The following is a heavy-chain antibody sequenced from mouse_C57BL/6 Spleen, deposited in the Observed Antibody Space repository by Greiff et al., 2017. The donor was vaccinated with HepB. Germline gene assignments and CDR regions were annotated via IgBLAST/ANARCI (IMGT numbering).Heavy chain of an antibody. Sequence: EVHLVESEGGLVQPGSSMKLSCTASGFTFSDYYMAWVRQVPEKGLEWVANINYDGSSTYYLDSLKSRFIISRDNAKNILYLQMSSLKSEDTATYYCAREGDGYYSYFDYWGQGTTLTVSS. CDR1: GFTFSDYY. J-gene: IGHJ2*01. V-gene: IGHV5-16*01. CDR3: AREGDGYYSYFDY. D-gene: IGHD2-3*01. CDR2: INYDGSST.